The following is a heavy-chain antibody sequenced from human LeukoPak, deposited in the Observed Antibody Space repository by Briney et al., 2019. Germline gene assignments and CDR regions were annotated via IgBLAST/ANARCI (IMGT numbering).Heavy chain of an antibody. J-gene: IGHJ4*02. D-gene: IGHD3-22*01. Sequence: GGSLRLSCAASGFTFSSYWMSWVRQAPGKGLEWVATVKQYGSEKYYVDSVKGRFTISRDNAKNSLYLQMNSLRAEDTAVYYCARDRTYYDSKDYFDYWGQGTLVTVSS. CDR1: GFTFSSYW. CDR2: VKQYGSEK. V-gene: IGHV3-7*01. CDR3: ARDRTYYDSKDYFDY.